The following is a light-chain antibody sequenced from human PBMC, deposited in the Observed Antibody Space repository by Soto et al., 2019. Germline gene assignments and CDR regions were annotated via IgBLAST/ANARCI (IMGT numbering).Light chain of an antibody. CDR1: SSDVGGYNY. V-gene: IGLV2-14*01. J-gene: IGLJ1*01. CDR3: SSYTRSSTL. Sequence: QSALTQPASVSGSPGQSITISCTGTSSDVGGYNYVSWYQQHPGKAPKLMIYEVSNRPSGVSSRFSGSKSGNTASLTISGLQAEDEADYYCSSYTRSSTLFGTGTKVTVL. CDR2: EVS.